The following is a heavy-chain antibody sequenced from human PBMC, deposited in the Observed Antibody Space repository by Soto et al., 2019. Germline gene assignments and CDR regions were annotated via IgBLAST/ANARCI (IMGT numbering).Heavy chain of an antibody. CDR3: VKVLARGVGVPRFYFDS. Sequence: PLRLSWAAAGFNFSTYGMHLVRQDPGKGLEWVAVISYDGGNKNYADSVKGRFTISRDNAKNTLYLHVNSLRAEDTAVYYCVKVLARGVGVPRFYFDSWGQGALVTVSS. D-gene: IGHD2-2*01. J-gene: IGHJ4*02. V-gene: IGHV3-30*18. CDR1: GFNFSTYG. CDR2: ISYDGGNK.